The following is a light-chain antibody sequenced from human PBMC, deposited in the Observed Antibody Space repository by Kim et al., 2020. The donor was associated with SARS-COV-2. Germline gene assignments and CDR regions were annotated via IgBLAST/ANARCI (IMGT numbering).Light chain of an antibody. CDR1: QSVFYSSNNKNY. CDR3: QQHYSIPHT. CDR2: WAS. J-gene: IGKJ2*01. V-gene: IGKV4-1*01. Sequence: DIVMTQSPDSLAVSLGERATINCKSSQSVFYSSNNKNYLAWYQQKPGQPPKLLIYWASSRESGVPDRFSGSGSGTDFTLTISSLQAEDVAVYYGQQHYSIPHTFGQGTKLEI.